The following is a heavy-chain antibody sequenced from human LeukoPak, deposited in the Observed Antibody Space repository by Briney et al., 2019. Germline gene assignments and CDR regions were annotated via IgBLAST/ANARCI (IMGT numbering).Heavy chain of an antibody. V-gene: IGHV4-59*01. CDR2: IYYSGST. Sequence: SETLSLTCTVSGGSISSYYWSWIRQPPGKGLEWIGYIYYSGSTNYNPSLKSRVTISVDTSKNQFSLKLSSVTAADTAVYYYAREGGSYPNWFDPWGQGTLVTVSS. CDR3: AREGGSYPNWFDP. D-gene: IGHD1-26*01. CDR1: GGSISSYY. J-gene: IGHJ5*02.